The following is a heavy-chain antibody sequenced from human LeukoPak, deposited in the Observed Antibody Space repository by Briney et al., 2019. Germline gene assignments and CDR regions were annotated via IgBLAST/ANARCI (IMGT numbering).Heavy chain of an antibody. CDR1: GFTFDDYA. Sequence: PGGSLRLSCAASGFTFDDYAMHWVRQAPGKGLEWVSGISWNSGSIGYADSVKGRFTISRDNAKNSLYLQMNNLRAEDTALYYCAKAADPVNNWFDPWGQGTLVTVSS. J-gene: IGHJ5*02. CDR3: AKAADPVNNWFDP. V-gene: IGHV3-9*01. CDR2: ISWNSGSI.